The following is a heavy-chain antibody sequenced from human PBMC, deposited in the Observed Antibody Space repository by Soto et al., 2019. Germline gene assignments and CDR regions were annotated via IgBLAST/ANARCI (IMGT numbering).Heavy chain of an antibody. D-gene: IGHD6-19*01. V-gene: IGHV3-30-3*01. J-gene: IGHJ6*02. Sequence: PGGSLRLSCAASGFTFSSYAMHWVRQAPGKGLEWVAVISYDGSNKYYADSVKGRFTISRDNSKNTLYLQMNSLRAEDTAVYYCARDQAVAAYYYYYYGMDVWGQGTTVTVSS. CDR3: ARDQAVAAYYYYYYGMDV. CDR1: GFTFSSYA. CDR2: ISYDGSNK.